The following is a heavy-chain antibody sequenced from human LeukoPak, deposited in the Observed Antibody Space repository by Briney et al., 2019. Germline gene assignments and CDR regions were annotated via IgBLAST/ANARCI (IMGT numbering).Heavy chain of an antibody. D-gene: IGHD5-18*01. CDR1: GGSISSHY. CDR2: IYYSGST. CDR3: ARRRYSFDAFDI. V-gene: IGHV4-59*08. Sequence: PSETLSLTCTVSGGSISSHYWSWIRQPPGKGLEWIGYIYYSGSTNYNPSLKSRVTISVDTSKNQFSLKLSYVTAADTAVYYCARRRYSFDAFDIWGQGTMVTVSS. J-gene: IGHJ3*02.